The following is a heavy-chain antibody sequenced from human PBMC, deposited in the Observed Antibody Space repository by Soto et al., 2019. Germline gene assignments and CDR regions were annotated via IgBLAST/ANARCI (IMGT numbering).Heavy chain of an antibody. J-gene: IGHJ5*02. V-gene: IGHV4-34*01. D-gene: IGHD6-13*01. CDR3: GIAAAGTDGDNWFDP. Sequence: QVQLQQWGAGLLKPSETLSLTCAVYGGSFSGYYWSWIRQPPGKGLEWIGEINHSGSTNHNPSLKSRVTISVDTSKNQFSLKLSSVTAADTAVYYCGIAAAGTDGDNWFDPWGQGTLVTVSS. CDR2: INHSGST. CDR1: GGSFSGYY.